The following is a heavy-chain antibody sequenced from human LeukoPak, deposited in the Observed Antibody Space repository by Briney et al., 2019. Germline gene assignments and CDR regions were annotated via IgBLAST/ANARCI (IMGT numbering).Heavy chain of an antibody. CDR3: AGAGPPYYDILTGDYYYYYYGMDV. D-gene: IGHD3-9*01. CDR2: ISSSSSYI. CDR1: GFTFSSYA. V-gene: IGHV3-21*01. Sequence: GGSLRLSCAASGFTFSSYAMHWVRQAPGKGLEWVSSISSSSSYIYYADSVKGRFTISRDNAKNSLYLQMNSLRAEDTAVYYCAGAGPPYYDILTGDYYYYYYGMDVWGQGTTVTVSS. J-gene: IGHJ6*02.